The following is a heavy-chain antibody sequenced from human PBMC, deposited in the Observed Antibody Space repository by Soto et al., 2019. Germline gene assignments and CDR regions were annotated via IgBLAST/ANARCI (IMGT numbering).Heavy chain of an antibody. Sequence: GGSLRLSCAASGFTFSSYAMSWVRQAPGKGLEWVSAISGSGGSTYYADSVKGRFTISRDNSKNTLYLQMNSLRAEDTAVYYSARDECSGGSCYVVPAYFQHWGQGTLVTVSS. CDR2: ISGSGGST. CDR3: ARDECSGGSCYVVPAYFQH. J-gene: IGHJ1*01. V-gene: IGHV3-23*01. CDR1: GFTFSSYA. D-gene: IGHD2-15*01.